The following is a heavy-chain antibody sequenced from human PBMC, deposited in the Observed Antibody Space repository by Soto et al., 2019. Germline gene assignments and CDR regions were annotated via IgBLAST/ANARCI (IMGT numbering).Heavy chain of an antibody. CDR3: ARDGSRDGAFAY. CDR2: INHSGST. J-gene: IGHJ4*02. CDR1: GGSFSGYY. D-gene: IGHD2-2*01. V-gene: IGHV4-34*01. Sequence: QVQLQQWGAGLLKPSETLSLTCAVYGGSFSGYYWSWIRQPPGKGLEWIGEINHSGSTNYNPSLKSRVTISVDTSKNQFSLKMSSVTAADTAVYYCARDGSRDGAFAYWGQGTLVTVSS.